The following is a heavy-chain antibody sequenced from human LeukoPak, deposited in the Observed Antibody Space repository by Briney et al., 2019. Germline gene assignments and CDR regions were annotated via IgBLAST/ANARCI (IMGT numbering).Heavy chain of an antibody. CDR3: AGESIWDRWIQDRWDAFDI. CDR1: GFTFSDYY. Sequence: GGSMRLSCAASGFTFSDYYMSWIRQAPGKGLEWVSYISSSGSTIYYADSVKGRFTISRDNAKNSLYLQMNSLRAEDTAVYYCAGESIWDRWIQDRWDAFDIWGQGTMVTVSS. J-gene: IGHJ3*02. V-gene: IGHV3-11*04. D-gene: IGHD5-18*01. CDR2: ISSSGSTI.